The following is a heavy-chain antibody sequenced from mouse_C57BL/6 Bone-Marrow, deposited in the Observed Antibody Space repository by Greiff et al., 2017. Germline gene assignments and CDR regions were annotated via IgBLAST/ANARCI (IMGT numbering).Heavy chain of an antibody. CDR2: IYPGSGST. Sequence: VQLQQSGAELVKPGASVKMSCKASGYTFTSYWITWVKQRPGQGLEWIGDIYPGSGSTNYNEKFKSKATLTADKSSSTAYMELRSLTSEDSAVYFCAVLSAYWGQGTLVTVSA. J-gene: IGHJ3*01. V-gene: IGHV1-55*01. CDR1: GYTFTSYW. CDR3: AVLSAY.